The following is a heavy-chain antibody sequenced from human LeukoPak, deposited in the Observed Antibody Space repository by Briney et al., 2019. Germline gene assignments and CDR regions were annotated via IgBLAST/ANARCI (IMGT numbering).Heavy chain of an antibody. CDR1: GGSISMYY. J-gene: IGHJ4*02. Sequence: SETLSLTCTLSGGSISMYYWAWVRQPPGQGLQWIGYVFYTGSANYSPSLKNRATVLVDTSNNRFSLKLTSVSAADSALYFCARVDGSDYDNRGYFDSWGQGILVTVSS. D-gene: IGHD5-12*01. CDR2: VFYTGSA. CDR3: ARVDGSDYDNRGYFDS. V-gene: IGHV4-59*01.